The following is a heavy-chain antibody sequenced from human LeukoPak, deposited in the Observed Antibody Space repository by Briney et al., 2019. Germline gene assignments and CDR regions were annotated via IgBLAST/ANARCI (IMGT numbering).Heavy chain of an antibody. Sequence: SETLSLTCDVSGGSVTSTNWWTWVRQPPGKGLEWIGEVHLDGRTNYNPSLKSRVTISVDTSKNQFSLKLSSVTAADTAVYYCARGHRYCSSTSCYGYYFDYWGQGTLVTVSS. CDR3: ARGHRYCSSTSCYGYYFDY. CDR1: GGSVTSTNW. CDR2: VHLDGRT. J-gene: IGHJ4*02. V-gene: IGHV4-4*02. D-gene: IGHD2-2*01.